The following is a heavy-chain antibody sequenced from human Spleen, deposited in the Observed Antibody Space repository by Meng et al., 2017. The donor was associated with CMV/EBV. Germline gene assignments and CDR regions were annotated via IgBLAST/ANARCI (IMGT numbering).Heavy chain of an antibody. CDR1: GFTFSSYA. V-gene: IGHV3-23*03. D-gene: IGHD6-19*01. Sequence: GGSLRLSCAASGFTFSSYAMSWVRQGPGKGLEWVSLIDSADSSTYYVDSVKGRFTISRDNSKNTLYLQMDSLRAEDTAVYYCAKVRSGWYFDNWGQGTPVTVSS. J-gene: IGHJ4*02. CDR2: IDSADSST. CDR3: AKVRSGWYFDN.